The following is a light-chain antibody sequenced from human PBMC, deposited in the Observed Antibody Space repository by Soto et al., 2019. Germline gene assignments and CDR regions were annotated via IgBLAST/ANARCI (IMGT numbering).Light chain of an antibody. J-gene: IGLJ2*01. CDR1: SSDVGGYNY. CDR2: DVS. CDR3: NSYTSSSAVL. Sequence: QSALTQPASVSGSPGQSITISCTGTSSDVGGYNYVSWYQQHPGKAPKLIIYDVSNRPSGVSNRFSGSKSGNTASLTISGLQAEDEADYYCNSYTSSSAVLFGGGTKLTVL. V-gene: IGLV2-14*03.